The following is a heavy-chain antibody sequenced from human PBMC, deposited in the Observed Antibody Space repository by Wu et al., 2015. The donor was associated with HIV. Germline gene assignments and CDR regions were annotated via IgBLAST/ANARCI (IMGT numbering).Heavy chain of an antibody. Sequence: QVQLVQSGAEVKKPGSSVKVSCKASGGTFRRYYISWVRQAPGQGLEWMGGINPVFGAADYAQTFRSRVTITADESTGTSYMDLSSLRSEDTALYFCARTRQQERLYSDDAFDVWGQGTLVTVSS. J-gene: IGHJ3*01. CDR3: ARTRQQERLYSDDAFDV. V-gene: IGHV1-69*12. CDR2: INPVFGAA. D-gene: IGHD1-1*01. CDR1: GGTFRRYY.